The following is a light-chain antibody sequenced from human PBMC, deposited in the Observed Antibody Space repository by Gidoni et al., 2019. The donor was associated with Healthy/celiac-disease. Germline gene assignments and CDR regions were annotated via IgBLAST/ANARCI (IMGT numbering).Light chain of an antibody. CDR1: SSDVGGYNR. CDR3: SSYTSSSTVV. CDR2: EVS. J-gene: IGLJ2*01. Sequence: QSALTHPPSVSGSPGQSVTISCTGTSSDVGGYNRVSWYQQPTGTAPKLMIYEVSNRPSGVPDRFSGSKSGNTASLTISGLQAEDEADYYCSSYTSSSTVVFGGGTKLTVL. V-gene: IGLV2-18*02.